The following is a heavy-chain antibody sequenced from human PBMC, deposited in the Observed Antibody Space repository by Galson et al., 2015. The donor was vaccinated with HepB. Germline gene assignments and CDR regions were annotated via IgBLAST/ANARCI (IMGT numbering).Heavy chain of an antibody. V-gene: IGHV6-1*01. CDR3: ARGPLKFDP. CDR1: GDSVSSDSAT. CDR2: TYYRSKFYS. Sequence: CAISGDSVSSDSATWNWIRQSPSRGLEWLGRTYYRSKFYSDYAESLKSRISINPDTPNNQFSLQLNFVTPEDTAVYYCARGPLKFDPWGQGTLVTVSS. D-gene: IGHD3-9*01. J-gene: IGHJ5*02.